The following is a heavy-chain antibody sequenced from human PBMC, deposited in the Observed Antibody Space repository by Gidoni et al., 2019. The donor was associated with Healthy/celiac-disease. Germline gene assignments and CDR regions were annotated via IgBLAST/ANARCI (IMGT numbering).Heavy chain of an antibody. CDR2: IYTSGST. Sequence: QVQLQESGPGLVKPSQTLSLTCTVSGGSISSGSDYWSWIRQPAGTGLEWIGRIYTSGSTNYNPTLKSRVTISVDTSKNQFSLKLSSVTAADTAVYYCARERCSSTSCYNAFDIWGQGTMVTVSS. CDR1: GGSISSGSDY. V-gene: IGHV4-61*02. D-gene: IGHD2-2*01. J-gene: IGHJ3*02. CDR3: ARERCSSTSCYNAFDI.